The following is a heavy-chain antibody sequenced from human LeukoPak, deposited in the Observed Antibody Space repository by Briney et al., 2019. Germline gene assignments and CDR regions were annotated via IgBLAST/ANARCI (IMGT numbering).Heavy chain of an antibody. J-gene: IGHJ6*02. CDR2: IIPIFGIA. Sequence: SVKVSCKAAGGTFSSYAISWVRQAPGQGLEWMGRIIPIFGIANYAQKFQGRVTITADKSTSTAYMELSSLRSEDTAVYYCARVAMATMSGYYYYGMGVWGQGTTVTVSS. CDR1: GGTFSSYA. V-gene: IGHV1-69*04. D-gene: IGHD5-24*01. CDR3: ARVAMATMSGYYYYGMGV.